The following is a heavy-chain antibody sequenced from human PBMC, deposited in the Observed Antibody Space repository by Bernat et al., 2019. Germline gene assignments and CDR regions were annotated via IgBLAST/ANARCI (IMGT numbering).Heavy chain of an antibody. V-gene: IGHV3-15*01. D-gene: IGHD3-10*01. CDR1: GFTFSNAW. Sequence: EVQLVESGGGLVKPGGSLRLSCAASGFTFSNAWMSWVRQAPGKGLEWVGRIKSKTDGGTTDYAAPVKGRFTISRDDSKNTLYLQMNSLKTEDTAVYYCTTLSGSVSYSSYYGMDVWGQGTTVTVSS. J-gene: IGHJ6*02. CDR2: IKSKTDGGTT. CDR3: TTLSGSVSYSSYYGMDV.